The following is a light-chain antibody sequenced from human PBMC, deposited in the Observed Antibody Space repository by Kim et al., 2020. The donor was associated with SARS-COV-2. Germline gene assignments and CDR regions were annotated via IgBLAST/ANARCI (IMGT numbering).Light chain of an antibody. CDR2: GNT. V-gene: IGLV1-40*01. J-gene: IGLJ3*02. CDR1: SSNIGAGYD. CDR3: QSYDRGLSDLWV. Sequence: QSVLTQPPSVSGAPGQRVTISCTGSSSNIGAGYDVHWYQQLPGTAPKLLIFGNTNRPSGVPDRFSGSKSGTSASLAITGLQAEDEADYYCQSYDRGLSDLWVFGAGTKLTVL.